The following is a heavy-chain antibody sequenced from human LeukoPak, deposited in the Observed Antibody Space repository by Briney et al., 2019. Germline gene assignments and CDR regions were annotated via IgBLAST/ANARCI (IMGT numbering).Heavy chain of an antibody. CDR1: GYSISSGYY. V-gene: IGHV4-38-2*01. CDR2: IYHSGST. CDR3: ARQEYSSSRDY. J-gene: IGHJ4*02. D-gene: IGHD6-6*01. Sequence: PSETLSLTCAVSGYSISSGYYWGWIRQPPGKGLEWIGSIYHSGSTYYNPSLKSRVTISVDTSKNQFSLKLSSVTAADTAVYYCARQEYSSSRDYLGQGTLVTVSS.